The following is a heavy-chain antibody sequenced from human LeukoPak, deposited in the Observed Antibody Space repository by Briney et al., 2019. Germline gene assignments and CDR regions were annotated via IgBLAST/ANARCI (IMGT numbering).Heavy chain of an antibody. CDR2: INWNGGST. D-gene: IGHD2-21*02. J-gene: IGHJ3*02. CDR3: ARAGIVVVTARDDAFDI. CDR1: GFTFDDYG. Sequence: GGSLRLSCAASGFTFDDYGMSWVRQAPGKGLEWVSGINWNGGSTGYADSVKGRFTISRDNAKNSLYLQMNSLRAEDTALYYCARAGIVVVTARDDAFDIWGQGTVVTVSS. V-gene: IGHV3-20*04.